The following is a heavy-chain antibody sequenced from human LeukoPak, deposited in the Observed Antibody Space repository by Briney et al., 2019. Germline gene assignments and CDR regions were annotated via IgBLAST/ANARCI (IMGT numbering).Heavy chain of an antibody. CDR2: IYYSGST. CDR1: GGSISSYY. D-gene: IGHD3-22*01. V-gene: IGHV4-59*01. Sequence: PSETLSLTCTVSGGSISSYYWSWIRQPPGKGLEWIGYIYYSGSTNYNPSLKSRVTISVDTSKNQFSLKLSSVTAADTAVYYCARDRAYYYDSSGLGDYWGQGTLVTVSS. J-gene: IGHJ4*02. CDR3: ARDRAYYYDSSGLGDY.